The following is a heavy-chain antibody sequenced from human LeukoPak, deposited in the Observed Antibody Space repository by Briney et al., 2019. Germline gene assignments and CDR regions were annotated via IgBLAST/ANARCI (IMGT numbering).Heavy chain of an antibody. D-gene: IGHD4-17*01. Sequence: GASVKVSCKASGGTFSSYAISWVRQAPGQGLEWMGGIIPIFGTANYAQKFQGRVTITTDESTSTDYMELSSLRSEDTAVYYCARGGYGDYKFLFDYWGQGTLVTVPS. CDR2: IIPIFGTA. V-gene: IGHV1-69*05. J-gene: IGHJ4*02. CDR1: GGTFSSYA. CDR3: ARGGYGDYKFLFDY.